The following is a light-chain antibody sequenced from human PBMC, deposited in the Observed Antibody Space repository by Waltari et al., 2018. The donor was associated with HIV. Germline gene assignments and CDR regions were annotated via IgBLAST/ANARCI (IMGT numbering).Light chain of an antibody. CDR3: AAWDDSVVGCAV. Sequence: QSLLTQPPTASGPPGQTVIISCSANSSIFGHNTLNWYQQFPGTAPKLLIFSDEQRPSGVPARFSASRSGSSSALAIGGLQSEEEAHYYCAAWDDSVVGCAVFGGGTRLTVL. V-gene: IGLV1-44*01. J-gene: IGLJ2*01. CDR1: SSIFGHNT. CDR2: SDE.